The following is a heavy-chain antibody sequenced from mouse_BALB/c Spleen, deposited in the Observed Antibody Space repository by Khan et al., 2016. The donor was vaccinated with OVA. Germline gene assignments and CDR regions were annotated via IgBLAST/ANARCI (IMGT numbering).Heavy chain of an antibody. CDR3: ARRGYDYGRGALFAY. D-gene: IGHD2-4*01. J-gene: IGHJ3*01. Sequence: QVQLQQSGPGLVQPSQSLSITCTVSGFSLNNYSVHWVRQSPGEGLEWLGVIWSAGNTDYNAAFISRLTISKDNSRSQVFFKMNSLQPNDTAIYYCARRGYDYGRGALFAYWGQGTLVTVSA. CDR2: IWSAGNT. V-gene: IGHV2-2*02. CDR1: GFSLNNYS.